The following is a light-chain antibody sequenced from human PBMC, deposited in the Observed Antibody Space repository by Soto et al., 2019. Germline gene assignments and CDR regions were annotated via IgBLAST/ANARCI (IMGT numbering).Light chain of an antibody. CDR1: RSVSSN. CDR3: QQYTA. CDR2: GAS. Sequence: EIVMTQSPATLSVSPGERATLSCRASRSVSSNLAWYQQKPGQAPRLLIYGASTRATGIPARFSGSGSGTEFTLTISSLQSEDFAVYYCQQYTAFGQGTKVDIK. V-gene: IGKV3-15*01. J-gene: IGKJ1*01.